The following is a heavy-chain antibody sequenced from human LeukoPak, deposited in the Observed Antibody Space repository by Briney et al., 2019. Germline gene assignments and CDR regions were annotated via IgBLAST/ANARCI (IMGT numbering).Heavy chain of an antibody. CDR1: GFTFSSYG. J-gene: IGHJ3*02. CDR3: EVSPSAFDI. Sequence: GGSLRLSCAASGFTFSSYGMHWVRQAPGKGLEWVAVISYDGSNKYYADSVKGRFTISRDNSKNTLYLQMNSLRAEDTAVYYCEVSPSAFDIWGQGTMVTVSS. D-gene: IGHD3-22*01. V-gene: IGHV3-30*03. CDR2: ISYDGSNK.